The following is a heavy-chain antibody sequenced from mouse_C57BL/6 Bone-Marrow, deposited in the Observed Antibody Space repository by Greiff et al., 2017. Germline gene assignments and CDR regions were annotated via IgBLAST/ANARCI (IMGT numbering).Heavy chain of an antibody. CDR2: LDPETGDT. Sequence: EVQLQQSGAELVRPGASVKLSCTASGFNIKDDYMHWVKQRPEQGLEWIGWLDPETGDTEYASKFPGKATITADTSSNTAYLQRSSLTSEDNAVHDCTTPYDYDDPRGFAYGGQGTLVTVSS. J-gene: IGHJ3*01. D-gene: IGHD2-4*01. CDR1: GFNIKDDY. V-gene: IGHV14-4*01. CDR3: TTPYDYDDPRGFAY.